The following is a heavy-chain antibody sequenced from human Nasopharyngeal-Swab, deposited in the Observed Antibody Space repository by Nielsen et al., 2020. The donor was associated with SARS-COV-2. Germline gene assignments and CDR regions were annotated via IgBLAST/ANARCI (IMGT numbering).Heavy chain of an antibody. CDR3: AREAHDYGDYGRFYLDY. CDR1: GGSISSGDSY. J-gene: IGHJ4*02. CDR2: IYYSGST. D-gene: IGHD4-17*01. Sequence: SETLSLTCTVSGGSISSGDSYWSWIRQPPGKGLEWIGYIYYSGSTYYNPSLKSRVTISVDTSKNQFSLKLSSVTAADTAVYYCAREAHDYGDYGRFYLDYWGQGTLVTVSS. V-gene: IGHV4-30-4*08.